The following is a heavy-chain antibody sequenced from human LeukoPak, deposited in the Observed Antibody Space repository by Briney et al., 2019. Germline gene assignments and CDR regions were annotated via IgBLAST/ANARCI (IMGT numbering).Heavy chain of an antibody. D-gene: IGHD3-10*01. V-gene: IGHV4-31*03. Sequence: SETLSLTCTVSGGSISSGGYYWSWIRQHPGKGLEWIGYIYYSGSTYYNPSLKSRVTISVDTSKNQFSLKLSSVTAADTAVYYCARGPFSGSYYNRALNWFDPWGQGTLVTVSS. CDR1: GGSISSGGYY. CDR3: ARGPFSGSYYNRALNWFDP. CDR2: IYYSGST. J-gene: IGHJ5*02.